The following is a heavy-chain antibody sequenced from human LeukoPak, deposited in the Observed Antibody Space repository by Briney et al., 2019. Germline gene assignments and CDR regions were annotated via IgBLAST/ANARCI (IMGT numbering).Heavy chain of an antibody. CDR1: GFTFSSYG. J-gene: IGHJ4*02. CDR2: ISYDGSNK. V-gene: IGHV3-30*18. D-gene: IGHD6-13*01. Sequence: GGFLRLSCAASGFTFSSYGMHWVRQAPGKGLEWVAVISYDGSNKYYADSVKGRFTISRDNSKNTLYLQMNSLRAEDTAVYYCAKIAAAGKDYWGQGTLVTVSS. CDR3: AKIAAAGKDY.